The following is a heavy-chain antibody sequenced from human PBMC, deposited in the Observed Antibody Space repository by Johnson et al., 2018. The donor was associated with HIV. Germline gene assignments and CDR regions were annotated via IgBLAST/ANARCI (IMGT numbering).Heavy chain of an antibody. CDR3: VRGSLTDDSFAD. D-gene: IGHD2-8*01. CDR2: ISSDGTKT. J-gene: IGHJ3*01. CDR1: GFTFSTYA. Sequence: QLVESGGGVVQPGRSLRLSCAASGFTFSTYAMHWVRQAPGKGLEWVAVISSDGTKTYYGASVRCRFTISRDNSKNTLSLQMNSLATEHTAIYYCVRGSLTDDSFADWGQGTMVLVSS. V-gene: IGHV3-30*04.